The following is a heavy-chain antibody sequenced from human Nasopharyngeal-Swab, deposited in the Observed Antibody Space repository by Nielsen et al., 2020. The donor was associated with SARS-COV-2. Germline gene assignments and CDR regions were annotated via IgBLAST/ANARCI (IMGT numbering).Heavy chain of an antibody. V-gene: IGHV1-2*06. Sequence: ASVKVSCKASGYTFTDYYMHWVRQAPGQGLEWMGQINPNSGDTKYAQKFQGRVTVTRDKSINTAYMELSSLRSDDTAMYYCARDDGDVPGITGSGPPGGYWGQGTLVTVSS. J-gene: IGHJ4*02. CDR3: ARDDGDVPGITGSGPPGGY. D-gene: IGHD6-13*01. CDR2: INPNSGDT. CDR1: GYTFTDYY.